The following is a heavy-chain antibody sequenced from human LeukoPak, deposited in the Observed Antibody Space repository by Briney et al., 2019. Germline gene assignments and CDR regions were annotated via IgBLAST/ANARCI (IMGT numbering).Heavy chain of an antibody. V-gene: IGHV3-9*01. D-gene: IGHD3-10*01. CDR1: GFTFDDYA. CDR2: ISWNSGSI. Sequence: GRSLRLSCAASGFTFDDYAMHWVRQAPGKGLEWVSGISWNSGSIGYADSVKGRFTVSRDNAKNSLYLQMNSLRAEDTALYYCAKESGGLDPWGQGTLVTLSS. J-gene: IGHJ5*02. CDR3: AKESGGLDP.